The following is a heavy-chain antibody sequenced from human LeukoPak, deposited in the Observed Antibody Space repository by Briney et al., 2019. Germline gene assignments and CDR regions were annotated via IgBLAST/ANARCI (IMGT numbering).Heavy chain of an antibody. CDR2: ISSSSSTI. CDR3: ARDTGVATEAYFDY. Sequence: PGGSLRLSCAASGFTFSSYSMNWVRQAPGKGLEWVSYISSSSSTIYYADSVKGRFTISRDNAKNSLYLQVNSLRDEDTTVYYCARDTGVATEAYFDYWGQGTLVTVSS. CDR1: GFTFSSYS. D-gene: IGHD2-15*01. J-gene: IGHJ4*02. V-gene: IGHV3-48*02.